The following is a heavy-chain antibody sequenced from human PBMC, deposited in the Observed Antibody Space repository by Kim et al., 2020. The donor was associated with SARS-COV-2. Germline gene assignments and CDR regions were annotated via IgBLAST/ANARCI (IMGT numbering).Heavy chain of an antibody. D-gene: IGHD3-10*01. Sequence: SETLSLTCTVSGGSISSSSYYWGWIRQPPGKGLEWIGSIYYSGSTYYNPSLKSRVTISVDTSKNQFSLKLSSVTAADTAVYYCARGSEYGVYYFDYWGQGTRVTVSS. CDR3: ARGSEYGVYYFDY. CDR1: GGSISSSSYY. V-gene: IGHV4-39*01. CDR2: IYYSGST. J-gene: IGHJ4*02.